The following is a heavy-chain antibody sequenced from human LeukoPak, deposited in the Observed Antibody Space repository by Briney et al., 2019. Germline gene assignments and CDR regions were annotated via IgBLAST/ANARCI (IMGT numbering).Heavy chain of an antibody. Sequence: SETLSLTCAVSGYSISSGYYWGWIRQPPGKGLEWIGSIYHSGSTYYNPSLKSRVTMSVDTSKNQFSLKLSSVTAADTAVYYCARRDYGDYPFDYWGQGTLVTVSS. D-gene: IGHD4-17*01. CDR2: IYHSGST. CDR3: ARRDYGDYPFDY. CDR1: GYSISSGYY. J-gene: IGHJ4*02. V-gene: IGHV4-38-2*01.